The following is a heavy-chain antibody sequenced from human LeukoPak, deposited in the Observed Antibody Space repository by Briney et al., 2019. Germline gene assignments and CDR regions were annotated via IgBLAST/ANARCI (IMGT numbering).Heavy chain of an antibody. CDR1: GGSICSYY. Sequence: PSETLSLTCTVSGGSICSYYWSWIRQPPGKGLEWIGYIYYSGGTNYNPSLKSRVTISVDTSKNQFSLKLSSVTAADTAVYYCASGYSSGQGDYWGQGTLVTVSS. CDR2: IYYSGGT. D-gene: IGHD6-19*01. V-gene: IGHV4-59*08. J-gene: IGHJ4*02. CDR3: ASGYSSGQGDY.